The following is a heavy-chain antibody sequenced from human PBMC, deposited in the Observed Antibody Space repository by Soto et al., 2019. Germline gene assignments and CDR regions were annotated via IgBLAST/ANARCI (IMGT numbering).Heavy chain of an antibody. CDR2: ISGSGGST. D-gene: IGHD3-22*01. V-gene: IGHV3-23*01. J-gene: IGHJ6*03. CDR3: AKLGRDSHSKYSYYMDV. Sequence: GGSLRLSCAASGFTFSSYAMSWVRQAPGKGLEWVSAISGSGGSTYYADSVKGRFTISRDNSKNTLYLQMNSLRAEDTAVYYCAKLGRDSHSKYSYYMDVWGKGTTVTVSS. CDR1: GFTFSSYA.